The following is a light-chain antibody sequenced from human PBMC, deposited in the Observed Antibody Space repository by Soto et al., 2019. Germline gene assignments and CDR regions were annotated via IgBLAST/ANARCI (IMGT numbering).Light chain of an antibody. CDR3: QQSGSPPLT. CDR1: QSVSSSF. CDR2: GAS. J-gene: IGKJ4*01. V-gene: IGKV3-20*01. Sequence: EIVLTQSPGTLSLSPGERATLSCRASQSVSSSFLAWYQQKPGQAPRLLIYGASSRATGIPDRFSGSGSGTDFTLTISRLEPEDVAVYSCQQSGSPPLTFGGGTKVEIK.